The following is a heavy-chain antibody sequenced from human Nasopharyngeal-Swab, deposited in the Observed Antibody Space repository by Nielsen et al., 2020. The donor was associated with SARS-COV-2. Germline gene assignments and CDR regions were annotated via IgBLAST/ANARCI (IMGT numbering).Heavy chain of an antibody. CDR3: AREERLLRRYGFDY. J-gene: IGHJ4*02. CDR2: ISAYNGRT. V-gene: IGHV1-18*01. CDR1: GYTFTSYG. Sequence: ASVKVSCKASGYTFTSYGISWVRQAPGQGLEWMGWISAYNGRTYYAQKFQGRVTMTTDTSTSTAYMDLRSLRSEDTAVYYCAREERLLRRYGFDYWGQGTLVTVSS. D-gene: IGHD3-22*01.